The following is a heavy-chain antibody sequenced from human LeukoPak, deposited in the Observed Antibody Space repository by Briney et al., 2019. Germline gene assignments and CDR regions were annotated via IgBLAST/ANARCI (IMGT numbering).Heavy chain of an antibody. CDR3: ATHVAGYFDY. D-gene: IGHD2-15*01. CDR1: GGTFSSYA. J-gene: IGHJ4*02. Sequence: SVKVSCKASGGTFSSYAISWVRQAPGQGLEWMGGIIPIFGTANHAQKFQGRVTITADESTSTAYMELSSLRSEDTAVYYCATHVAGYFDYWGQGTLVTVSS. V-gene: IGHV1-69*13. CDR2: IIPIFGTA.